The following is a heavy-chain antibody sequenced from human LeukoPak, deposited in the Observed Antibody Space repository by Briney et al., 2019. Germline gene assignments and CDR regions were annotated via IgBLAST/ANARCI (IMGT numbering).Heavy chain of an antibody. CDR3: ARSGTTVVTPIDY. V-gene: IGHV4-61*01. CDR1: GGSVSSGSYY. Sequence: SETLSLTCTVSGGSVSSGSYYWSWIQQPPGKGLEWIGYIYYSGSTNYNPSLKSRVTISVDTSKNQFSLKLSSVTAADTAVYYCARSGTTVVTPIDYWGQGTLVTVSS. CDR2: IYYSGST. D-gene: IGHD4-23*01. J-gene: IGHJ4*02.